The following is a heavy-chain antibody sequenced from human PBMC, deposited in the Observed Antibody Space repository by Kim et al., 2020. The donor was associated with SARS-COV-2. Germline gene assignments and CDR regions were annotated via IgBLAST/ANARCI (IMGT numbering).Heavy chain of an antibody. CDR2: ISGSGGST. V-gene: IGHV3-23*01. D-gene: IGHD2-8*01. CDR3: AKALRPGYCTNGVCYRGYYFDY. CDR1: GLTFSSYA. J-gene: IGHJ4*02. Sequence: GGSLRLSCAASGLTFSSYAMSWVRQAPGKGLEWVSAISGSGGSTYYADSVKGRFTISRDNSKNTLYLQMNSLRAEDTAVYYCAKALRPGYCTNGVCYRGYYFDYWGQGTLVTVSS.